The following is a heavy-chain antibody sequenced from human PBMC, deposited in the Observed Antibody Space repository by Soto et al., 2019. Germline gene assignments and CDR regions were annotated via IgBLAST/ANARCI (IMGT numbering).Heavy chain of an antibody. Sequence: SSETLSLTCTVSGGSISSGGYYWSWIRQHPGKGLEWIGYIYYSGSTYYNPSLKSRVTISVDTSKNQFSLKLSSVTAADTAVYYCARESLRSFYYFDYWGQGTLVTVSS. D-gene: IGHD4-17*01. CDR1: GGSISSGGYY. V-gene: IGHV4-31*03. CDR3: ARESLRSFYYFDY. CDR2: IYYSGST. J-gene: IGHJ4*02.